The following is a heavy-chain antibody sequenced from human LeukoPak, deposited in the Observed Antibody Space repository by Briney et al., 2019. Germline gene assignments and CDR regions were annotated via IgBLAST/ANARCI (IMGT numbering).Heavy chain of an antibody. CDR2: IYYSGST. CDR1: GGSISSYY. CDR3: ARQEIQLWFSYAFDI. D-gene: IGHD5-18*01. Sequence: SETLSLTCTVSGGSISSYYWSWIRQPPGKGLEWIGYIYYSGSTNYSPSLKSRVTISVDTSKNQFSLKLSSVTAADTAVYYCARQEIQLWFSYAFDIWGQGTMVTVSS. V-gene: IGHV4-59*08. J-gene: IGHJ3*02.